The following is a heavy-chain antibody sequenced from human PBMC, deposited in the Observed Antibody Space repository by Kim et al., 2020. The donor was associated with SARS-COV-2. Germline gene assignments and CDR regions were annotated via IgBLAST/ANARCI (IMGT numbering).Heavy chain of an antibody. CDR1: GYSFTSYW. CDR3: ARHVVVAAHGGEWFDP. V-gene: IGHV5-51*01. J-gene: IGHJ5*02. Sequence: GESLKISCKGSGYSFTSYWIGWVRQMPGKGLEWMGIIYPGDSDTRYSPSFQGQVTISADKSISTAYLQWSSLKASDTAMYYCARHVVVAAHGGEWFDPWGQGTLVTVSS. CDR2: IYPGDSDT. D-gene: IGHD2-15*01.